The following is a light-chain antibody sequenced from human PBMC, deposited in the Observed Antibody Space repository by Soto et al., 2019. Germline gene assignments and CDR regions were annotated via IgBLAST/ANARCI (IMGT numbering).Light chain of an antibody. Sequence: QYALTQPASVSGSPGQSITISCTGTSSDVGGYNRVSWYQQHPGKAPKLMIYDVTIRPSGVSNRFSGSKSGNTASLTISGRQAEDEAEYYCSSYTTSSTLEGVFGTGTKLTVL. CDR2: DVT. V-gene: IGLV2-14*01. CDR3: SSYTTSSTLEGV. CDR1: SSDVGGYNR. J-gene: IGLJ1*01.